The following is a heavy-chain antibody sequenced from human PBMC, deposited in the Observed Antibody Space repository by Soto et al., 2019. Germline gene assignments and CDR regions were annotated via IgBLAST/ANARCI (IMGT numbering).Heavy chain of an antibody. D-gene: IGHD2-2*01. CDR3: ARARLDTPALEY. Sequence: QVQLVESGGGVVQPGRSLRLSCAASGFSFRSYAMHWVRQAPGKGLEWVAVMSYDGSDKDYADSVKGRFTISRDNSKNTLYLQMSRLRAAGTAVYYCARARLDTPALEYWGQGTLVTVSS. J-gene: IGHJ4*02. CDR2: MSYDGSDK. CDR1: GFSFRSYA. V-gene: IGHV3-30-3*01.